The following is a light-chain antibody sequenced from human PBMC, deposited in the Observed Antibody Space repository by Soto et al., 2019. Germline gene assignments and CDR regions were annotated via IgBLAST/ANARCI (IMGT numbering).Light chain of an antibody. V-gene: IGKV1-5*03. CDR1: QSIDSW. CDR3: HQYNSYTWT. CDR2: KAS. Sequence: DIQMTQSPSTLSASVGDRVTITCRASQSIDSWLAWYQQKPGKAPKLLMYKASSLESGVPSRFSGSGSETEFTLTISGLQPDDFATYYCHQYNSYTWTFGQRSKV. J-gene: IGKJ1*01.